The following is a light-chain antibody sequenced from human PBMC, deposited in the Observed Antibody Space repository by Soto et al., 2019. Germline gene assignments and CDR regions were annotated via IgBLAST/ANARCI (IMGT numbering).Light chain of an antibody. CDR3: QTWGTGIRV. Sequence: QSVLTQSPSASASLGASVKLTCTLSSGHSRYGIAWHQQQPGKGPRFLMKLITDGSHTKGDGIPDRFSGSISGSERYLTISSLQSEDEADYYCQTWGTGIRVFGGGTKVTVL. J-gene: IGLJ2*01. CDR2: LITDGSH. CDR1: SGHSRYG. V-gene: IGLV4-69*01.